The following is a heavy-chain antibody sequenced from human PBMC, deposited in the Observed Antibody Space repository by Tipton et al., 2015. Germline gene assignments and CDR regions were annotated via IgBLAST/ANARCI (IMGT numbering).Heavy chain of an antibody. CDR2: ISGSGGST. Sequence: SLRLSCAGSGFTFSSYGMSWVRQAPGKGLEWVSGISGSGGSTYYADSVKGRFTISRDNSKNTLYLQMNSLRAEDTAVYYCARVRDPRSRGVFVTKSEFWGQGTLVTVSS. D-gene: IGHD3-16*02. CDR1: GFTFSSYG. V-gene: IGHV3-23*01. CDR3: ARVRDPRSRGVFVTKSEF. J-gene: IGHJ4*02.